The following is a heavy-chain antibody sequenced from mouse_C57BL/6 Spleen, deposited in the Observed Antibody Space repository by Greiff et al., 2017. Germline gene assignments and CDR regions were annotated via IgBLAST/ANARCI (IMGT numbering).Heavy chain of an antibody. CDR2: INPSSGYT. Sequence: QVQLQQSGAELARPGASVKMSCKASGYTFTSYTMHWVKQRPGQGLEWIGYINPSSGYTKYNQKFKDKATLTADKSSSTAYMQLSSLTSEDSAVYYCAGGDGYYRFDVWGTGTTVTVSS. J-gene: IGHJ1*03. V-gene: IGHV1-4*01. D-gene: IGHD2-3*01. CDR3: AGGDGYYRFDV. CDR1: GYTFTSYT.